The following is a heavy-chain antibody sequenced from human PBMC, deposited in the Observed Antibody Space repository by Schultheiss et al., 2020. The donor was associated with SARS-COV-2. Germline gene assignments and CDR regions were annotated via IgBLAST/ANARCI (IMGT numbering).Heavy chain of an antibody. CDR2: IYYSGST. Sequence: SQTLSLTCTVSGGSVSSGSYYWSWIRQPPGKGLEWIGYIYYSGSTYYNPSLKSRVTISVDRSKNQFSLKLSSVTAADTAVYYCASSLLWFRELGWFDPWGQGTLVTVSS. D-gene: IGHD3-10*01. J-gene: IGHJ5*02. CDR1: GGSVSSGSYY. V-gene: IGHV4-61*01. CDR3: ASSLLWFRELGWFDP.